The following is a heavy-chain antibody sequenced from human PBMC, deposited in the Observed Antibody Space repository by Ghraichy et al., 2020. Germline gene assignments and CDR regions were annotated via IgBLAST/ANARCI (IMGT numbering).Heavy chain of an antibody. Sequence: SETLSLTCTVSGGSISSSSYYWGWILQPPGKGLEWIGSIYYSGSTYYNPSLKSRVTISVDTSKNQFSLKLSSVTAADTAVYYCARRTAVAEYYFDYWGQGTLVTVSS. J-gene: IGHJ4*02. CDR2: IYYSGST. D-gene: IGHD6-19*01. CDR3: ARRTAVAEYYFDY. V-gene: IGHV4-39*01. CDR1: GGSISSSSYY.